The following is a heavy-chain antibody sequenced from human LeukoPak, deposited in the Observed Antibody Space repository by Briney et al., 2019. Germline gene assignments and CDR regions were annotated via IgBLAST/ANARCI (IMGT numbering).Heavy chain of an antibody. CDR2: INHSGST. V-gene: IGHV4-38-2*02. J-gene: IGHJ5*02. Sequence: TSETLSLTCTVSGYSISSGYYWGWIRQPPGKGLEWIGEINHSGSTTYNPSLKSRVTMSVDTSKNQFSLKLTSVTAADTAVYYCTRNNWFDPWGQGTLVTVSS. CDR3: TRNNWFDP. CDR1: GYSISSGYY.